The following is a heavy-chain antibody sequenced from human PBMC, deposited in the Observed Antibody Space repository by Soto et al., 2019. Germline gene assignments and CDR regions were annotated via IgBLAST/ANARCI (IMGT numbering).Heavy chain of an antibody. CDR3: PGPIRQSDSCSNKYYYHGLYV. CDR2: IYPGDSDT. Sequence: PGESLKISCKGSEYSFSTYWIAWVRQMPGKGLEWMGIIYPGDSDTRYSPSFQGQVTISADKSSSTAHLQWSSLKASDTAMYYCPGPIRQSDSCSNKYYYHGLYVWGQGTTVTVSS. J-gene: IGHJ6*02. CDR1: EYSFSTYW. V-gene: IGHV5-51*01. D-gene: IGHD4-4*01.